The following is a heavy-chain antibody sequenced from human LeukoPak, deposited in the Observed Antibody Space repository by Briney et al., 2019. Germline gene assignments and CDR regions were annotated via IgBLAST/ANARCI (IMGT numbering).Heavy chain of an antibody. CDR1: GGSISSSIYY. CDR2: IYYSGST. Sequence: PSETLSLTCTVSGGSISSSIYYWGWIRQPPGKGLEWIGSIYYSGSTYYNPSLKSRVTISVDTSKNQFSLKLSSVTAADTAVYYCARKSALIAASPYFDYWGQGTLVTVSS. J-gene: IGHJ4*02. CDR3: ARKSALIAASPYFDY. V-gene: IGHV4-39*01. D-gene: IGHD6-6*01.